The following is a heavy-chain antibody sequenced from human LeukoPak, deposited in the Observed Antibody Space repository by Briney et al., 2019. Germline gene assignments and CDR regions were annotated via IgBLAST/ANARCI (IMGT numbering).Heavy chain of an antibody. Sequence: GGSLRLSCAASGFTFDDYGMSWVRQAPGKGLEWVSGINWNGGSTGYADSVKGRFTISRDNAKNSLYLQMNSLRAEDTALYHCARRDENLLLDYWGQGTLVTVSS. J-gene: IGHJ4*02. CDR3: ARRDENLLLDY. V-gene: IGHV3-20*01. CDR2: INWNGGST. CDR1: GFTFDDYG.